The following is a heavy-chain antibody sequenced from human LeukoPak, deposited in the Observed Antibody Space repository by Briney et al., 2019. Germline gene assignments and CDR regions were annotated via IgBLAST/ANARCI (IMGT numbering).Heavy chain of an antibody. D-gene: IGHD3-16*01. CDR1: GFTFTNYA. V-gene: IGHV3-23*01. CDR2: VTGSGGNT. J-gene: IGHJ6*03. CDR3: AKGGSGHYYRAV. Sequence: GSLRLSCAASGFTFTNYAMSWVRQAPGKGLEWVSLVTGSGGNTYYADSVKGQFTISRDNSKNTLYLQMNSLRAEATAIYYCAKGGSGHYYRAVGGKGTTAPVPS.